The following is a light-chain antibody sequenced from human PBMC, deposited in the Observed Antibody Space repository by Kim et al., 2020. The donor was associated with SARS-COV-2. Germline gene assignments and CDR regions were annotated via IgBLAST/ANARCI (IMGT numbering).Light chain of an antibody. Sequence: ELTQPPSASGIPGQRVTISCSGSSSNIGINAVNWYQHLPGTAPKVLIYDNDGRPSGVPDHFSGSKSGTSASLAISGLQAEDEADYYCATWDDSLNGPVFGGGTQLTVL. V-gene: IGLV1-44*01. CDR2: DND. CDR3: ATWDDSLNGPV. J-gene: IGLJ3*02. CDR1: SSNIGINA.